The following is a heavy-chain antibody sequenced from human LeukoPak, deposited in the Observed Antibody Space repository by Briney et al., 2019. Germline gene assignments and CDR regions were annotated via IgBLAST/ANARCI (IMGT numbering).Heavy chain of an antibody. CDR2: ISTSGGST. CDR1: GFTFSSYA. CDR3: AKPYVGATIGYYFDY. D-gene: IGHD1-26*01. V-gene: IGHV3-23*01. Sequence: GGSLRLSCAASGFTFSSYAMSWVRQAPGKGLEWVSAISTSGGSTYYADSVKGRFTISRDNSKNTLYLQMNSPRAEDTALYYCAKPYVGATIGYYFDYWGQGTLVTVSS. J-gene: IGHJ4*02.